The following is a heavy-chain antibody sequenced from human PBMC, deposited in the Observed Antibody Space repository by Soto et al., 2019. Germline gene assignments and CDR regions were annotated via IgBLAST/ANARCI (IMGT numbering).Heavy chain of an antibody. CDR1: GFIFEHYT. J-gene: IGHJ4*02. CDR3: AREGVHNYNEYYFDY. CDR2: ISGIRNYI. D-gene: IGHD3-22*01. V-gene: IGHV3-21*01. Sequence: PGGSLRLACAGSGFIFEHYTLHWVRQAPGKGLEWVSSISGIRNYIRYADSVKGRFTISRDNAKTSLYLQMNSLRAEDTAVYYCAREGVHNYNEYYFDYWGQGALVTVSS.